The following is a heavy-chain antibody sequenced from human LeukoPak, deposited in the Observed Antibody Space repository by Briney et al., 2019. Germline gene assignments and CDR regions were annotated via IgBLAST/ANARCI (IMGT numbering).Heavy chain of an antibody. CDR3: ARDGVSAAAGVFDY. Sequence: SETLSLTCTVSGGSISSYYWSWIRQPAGKGLEWIGRIYTSGSTNYNPSLKSRVTMSVDTSKNQFSLKLSSVTAADTAVYYCARDGVSAAAGVFDYWGQGTLVTVSS. J-gene: IGHJ4*02. CDR1: GGSISSYY. V-gene: IGHV4-4*07. D-gene: IGHD6-13*01. CDR2: IYTSGST.